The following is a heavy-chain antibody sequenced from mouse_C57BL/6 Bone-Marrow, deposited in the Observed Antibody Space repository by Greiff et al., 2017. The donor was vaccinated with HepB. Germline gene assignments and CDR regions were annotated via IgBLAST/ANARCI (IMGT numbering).Heavy chain of an antibody. J-gene: IGHJ3*01. CDR3: ARRCLCYGSRWFAY. Sequence: EVKVVESVAELVRPGASVKLSCTASGFNIKNTYMHWVKQRPEQGLEWIGRIDPANGNTKYAPKFQGKATITADTSSNTAYLQLSSLTSEDTAIYYCARRCLCYGSRWFAYWGQGTLVTVSA. D-gene: IGHD1-1*01. CDR2: IDPANGNT. V-gene: IGHV14-3*01. CDR1: GFNIKNTY.